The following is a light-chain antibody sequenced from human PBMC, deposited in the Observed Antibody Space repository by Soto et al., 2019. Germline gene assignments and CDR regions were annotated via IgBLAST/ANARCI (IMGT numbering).Light chain of an antibody. CDR3: SSYTDRKNLV. J-gene: IGLJ1*01. CDR2: DVT. Sequence: QSALTQPASVSGSPGQSITISCTGTSSDVGGYNYVSWYQHHPGKAPKVMIYDVTKRPSRVPDRFSGSKSGNTASLTVSALQAEDEADYYCSSYTDRKNLVFGTGTKVNVL. V-gene: IGLV2-8*01. CDR1: SSDVGGYNY.